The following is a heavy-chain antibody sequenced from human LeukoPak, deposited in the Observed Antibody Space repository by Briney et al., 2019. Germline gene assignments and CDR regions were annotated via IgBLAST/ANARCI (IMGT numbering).Heavy chain of an antibody. J-gene: IGHJ4*02. V-gene: IGHV3-43D*03. D-gene: IGHD6-19*01. CDR1: GFTFDDYA. Sequence: GGSLRLSCAASGFTFDDYAMHWVRHAPGKGLEWVSLISWDGGSTYYADSVKGRFTISRDNSKNSLYLQMNSLRAEDTALYYCAKGPLYSSGWYYFDYWGQGTLVTVSS. CDR3: AKGPLYSSGWYYFDY. CDR2: ISWDGGST.